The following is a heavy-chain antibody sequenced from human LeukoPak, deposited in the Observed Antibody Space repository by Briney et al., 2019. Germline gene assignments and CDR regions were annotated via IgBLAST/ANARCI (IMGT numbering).Heavy chain of an antibody. CDR2: INPNSGGT. V-gene: IGHV1-2*02. J-gene: IGHJ4*02. CDR3: ARDYGRGRIAAGYDY. D-gene: IGHD6-13*01. Sequence: GASVKVSCKASGYTFTGYYMHWVRQAPGQGLEWMGWINPNSGGTNYAQKFQGRVTMTRDTSISTAYMELSRLRSDDTAVYYCARDYGRGRIAAGYDYWGQGTLVTVSS. CDR1: GYTFTGYY.